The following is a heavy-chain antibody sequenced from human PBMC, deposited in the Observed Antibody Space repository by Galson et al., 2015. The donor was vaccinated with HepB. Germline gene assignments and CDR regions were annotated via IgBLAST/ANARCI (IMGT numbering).Heavy chain of an antibody. CDR2: MNPNSGNT. Sequence: SVKVSCKASGYTFTSYDINWVRQATGQGLEWMGWMNPNSGNTGYAQKFQGRVTMTRNTSISTAYMELSSLRSEDTAVYYCARGREPPYYYGSGSFSDYWGQGTLVTVSS. CDR3: ARGREPPYYYGSGSFSDY. CDR1: GYTFTSYD. D-gene: IGHD3-10*01. J-gene: IGHJ4*02. V-gene: IGHV1-8*01.